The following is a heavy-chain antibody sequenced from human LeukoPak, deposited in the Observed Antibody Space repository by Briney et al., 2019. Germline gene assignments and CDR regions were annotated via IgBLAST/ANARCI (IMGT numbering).Heavy chain of an antibody. Sequence: SETLSLTCTVSGGSISSYFWSWIRQPAGKGLEWIGRMYTSGSTNYNPSLKSRVTLSADTSKNQFSLKMSSVTAADTAVYYCAGSGYSYGNSFDYWGQGTLVTVSS. CDR2: MYTSGST. CDR3: AGSGYSYGNSFDY. CDR1: GGSISSYF. D-gene: IGHD5-18*01. J-gene: IGHJ4*02. V-gene: IGHV4-4*07.